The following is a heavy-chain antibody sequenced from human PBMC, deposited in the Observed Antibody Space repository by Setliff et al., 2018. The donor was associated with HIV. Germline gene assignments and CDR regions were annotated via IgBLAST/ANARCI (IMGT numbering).Heavy chain of an antibody. CDR3: AKDIPGPAINSGRIKNWFDP. V-gene: IGHV4-59*01. CDR1: GGSFSDNY. Sequence: SETLSLTCAVYGGSFSDNYWSWIRQPPGKGLEWIGYIYYSGSTNYNTSLKSRVTISVDTSKNQFSLKLTSVTAADTAVYYCAKDIPGPAINSGRIKNWFDPWGEGTLVTVSS. CDR2: IYYSGST. J-gene: IGHJ5*02. D-gene: IGHD6-19*01.